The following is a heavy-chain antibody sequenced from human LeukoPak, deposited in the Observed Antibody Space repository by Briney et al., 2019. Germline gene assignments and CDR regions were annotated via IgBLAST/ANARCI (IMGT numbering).Heavy chain of an antibody. Sequence: SETLPLTCTVSGGSISSYYWSWIRQPPGKGLEWIGYIYYSGSTNYNPSLKSRVTISVDTSKNQFSLKLSSVTAADTAVYYCARVVGGDLDYWGQGTLVTVSS. CDR1: GGSISSYY. CDR2: IYYSGST. D-gene: IGHD3-10*01. V-gene: IGHV4-59*01. J-gene: IGHJ4*02. CDR3: ARVVGGDLDY.